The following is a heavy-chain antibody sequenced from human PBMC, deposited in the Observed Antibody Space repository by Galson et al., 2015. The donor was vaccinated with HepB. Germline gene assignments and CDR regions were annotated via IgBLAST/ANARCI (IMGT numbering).Heavy chain of an antibody. CDR1: GYSFTSHW. CDR2: IDLSDSYT. V-gene: IGHV5-10-1*01. Sequence: SGAEVKKPGESLRISCEGSGYSFTSHWISWVRQMPGRGLEWMVRIDLSDSYTNYSPSFQGHVTISADNSINTAFLQWSSLKASDTAMYYCARHRSGSAAFDIWGQGTLVTVSS. CDR3: ARHRSGSAAFDI. D-gene: IGHD1-26*01. J-gene: IGHJ3*02.